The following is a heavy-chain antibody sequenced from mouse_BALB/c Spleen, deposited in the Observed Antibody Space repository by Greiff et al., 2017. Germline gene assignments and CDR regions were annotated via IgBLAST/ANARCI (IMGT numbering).Heavy chain of an antibody. Sequence: EVKLQESGGGLVQPGGSRKLSCAASGFTFSSFGMHWVRQAPEKGLEWVAYISSGSSTIYYADTVKGRFTISRDNPKNTLFLQMTSLRSEDTAMYYCASELGRGYWGQGTTLTVSS. CDR2: ISSGSSTI. CDR1: GFTFSSFG. J-gene: IGHJ2*01. CDR3: ASELGRGY. V-gene: IGHV5-17*02. D-gene: IGHD4-1*01.